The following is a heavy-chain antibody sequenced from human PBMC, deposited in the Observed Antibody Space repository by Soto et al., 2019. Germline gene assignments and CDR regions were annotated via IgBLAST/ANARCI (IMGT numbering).Heavy chain of an antibody. CDR2: IYYSGRT. CDR3: ARGYCSSTSCYIWDNWFDP. CDR1: GGSISSYY. J-gene: IGHJ5*02. Sequence: PLSLTCTVSGGSISSYYWSWIRQPPGKGLEWIGYIYYSGRTNYNPSLKSRVTISVDTSKNQFSLKLSSVTAADTAVYYCARGYCSSTSCYIWDNWFDPWGQGTLVTVSS. D-gene: IGHD2-2*02. V-gene: IGHV4-59*01.